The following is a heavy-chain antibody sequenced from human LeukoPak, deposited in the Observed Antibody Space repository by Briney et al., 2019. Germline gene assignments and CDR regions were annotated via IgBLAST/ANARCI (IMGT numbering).Heavy chain of an antibody. CDR1: GGSFSGYY. CDR2: NNHSGST. Sequence: SETLSLTCAVYGGSFSGYYWSWIRQPPGKGLEWIGENNHSGSTNYNPSLKSRVTISVDTSKNQFSLKLSSVTAADTAVYYCARMVRGKGLFRLGVPYYFDYWGQGTLVTVSS. D-gene: IGHD3-10*01. V-gene: IGHV4-34*01. J-gene: IGHJ4*02. CDR3: ARMVRGKGLFRLGVPYYFDY.